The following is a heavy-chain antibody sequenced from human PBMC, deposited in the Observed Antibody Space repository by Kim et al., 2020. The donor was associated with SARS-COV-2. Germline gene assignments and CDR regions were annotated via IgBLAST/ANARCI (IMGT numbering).Heavy chain of an antibody. CDR3: ARTPVDQIVVVINYFDY. Sequence: SETLSLTCTVSGGSFSSSSYYWGWIRQPPGKGLEWIGSIYYSGSTYYNPSLKSRVTISVDTSKNQFSLKLSSVTAADTAVYYCARTPVDQIVVVINYFDYWGQGTLVTVSS. CDR2: IYYSGST. J-gene: IGHJ4*02. CDR1: GGSFSSSSYY. D-gene: IGHD3-22*01. V-gene: IGHV4-39*01.